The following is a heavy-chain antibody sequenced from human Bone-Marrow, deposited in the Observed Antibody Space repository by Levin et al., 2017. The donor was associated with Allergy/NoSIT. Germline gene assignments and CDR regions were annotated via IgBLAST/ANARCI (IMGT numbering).Heavy chain of an antibody. CDR3: AREGPGIDAAFDI. CDR1: GFTFSSYG. CDR2: IWYDGSNK. Sequence: LSLTCAASGFTFSSYGMHWVRQAPGKGLEWVAVIWYDGSNKYYADSVKGRFTISRDNSKNTLYLQMNSLRAEDTAVYYCAREGPGIDAAFDIWGQGTMVTVSS. D-gene: IGHD1-14*01. V-gene: IGHV3-33*01. J-gene: IGHJ3*02.